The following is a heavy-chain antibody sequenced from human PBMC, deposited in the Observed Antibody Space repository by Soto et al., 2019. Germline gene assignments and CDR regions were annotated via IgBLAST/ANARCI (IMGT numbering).Heavy chain of an antibody. J-gene: IGHJ4*02. Sequence: GGSLRLTCEASGFTFSSYGIHWVRQAPGKGLEWVAVISYDGSNKYYADSVKGRFTISSDNSKNTLYLQMNSLRAEDTAVYYCAKARTAAAGTGIFDYWGQGTLVTVSS. V-gene: IGHV3-30*18. CDR3: AKARTAAAGTGIFDY. CDR2: ISYDGSNK. CDR1: GFTFSSYG. D-gene: IGHD6-13*01.